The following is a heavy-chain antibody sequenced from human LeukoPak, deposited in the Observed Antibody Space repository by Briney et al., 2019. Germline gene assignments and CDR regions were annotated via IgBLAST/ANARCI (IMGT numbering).Heavy chain of an antibody. V-gene: IGHV3-33*08. D-gene: IGHD3-3*01. J-gene: IGHJ4*02. CDR1: GFTFSSYG. CDR2: IWYGGSNK. Sequence: GGSLRLSCAASGFTFSSYGMHWVRQAPGKGLEWVAVIWYGGSNKYYADSVKGRFTISRDNSKNTLYLQMNSLRAEDTAVYYCAKSVFGVVPYFDYWGQGTLVTVSS. CDR3: AKSVFGVVPYFDY.